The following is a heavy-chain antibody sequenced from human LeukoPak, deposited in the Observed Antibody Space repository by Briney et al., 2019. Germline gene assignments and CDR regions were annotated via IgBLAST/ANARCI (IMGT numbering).Heavy chain of an antibody. D-gene: IGHD2-15*01. J-gene: IGHJ4*02. CDR2: ISGSGNST. Sequence: GGSLRLPCAASGLTFSGSAMSWVRQAPGKGLEWVSLISGSGNSTYYADSVKGRFTISRDNSENTLYLQMNSLRAEDTAVYYCAKVLVLVSANRYYFDYWGQGTLVTVSS. CDR3: AKVLVLVSANRYYFDY. V-gene: IGHV3-23*01. CDR1: GLTFSGSA.